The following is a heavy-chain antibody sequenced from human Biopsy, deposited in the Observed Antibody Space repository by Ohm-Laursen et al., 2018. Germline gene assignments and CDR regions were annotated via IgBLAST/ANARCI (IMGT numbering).Heavy chain of an antibody. D-gene: IGHD3-9*01. J-gene: IGHJ1*01. Sequence: GSSVKVSCNAPGGTFRNYGVNWVRQAPGQGLEWLGGNIPILGTGNYAQKFQDRVTVAADTSTSTATMELCSLRSYDTAVYYCATKLTGYFHHWGQGTLVIVSS. CDR1: GGTFRNYG. V-gene: IGHV1-69*06. CDR3: ATKLTGYFHH. CDR2: NIPILGTG.